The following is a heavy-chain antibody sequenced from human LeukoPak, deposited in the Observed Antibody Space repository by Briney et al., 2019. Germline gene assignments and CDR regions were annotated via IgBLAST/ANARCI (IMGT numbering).Heavy chain of an antibody. CDR3: ARVTAAGGPLFDY. V-gene: IGHV4-4*07. CDR2: IYTSGST. D-gene: IGHD6-13*01. J-gene: IGHJ4*02. Sequence: SETLSLICSVSGGSISRYYWSWIRQPAGKGLEWIGRIYTSGSTNYNPSLKSRVTMSVDTSKNQFSLKLSSATAADTAVYYCARVTAAGGPLFDYWGQGTLVTVSS. CDR1: GGSISRYY.